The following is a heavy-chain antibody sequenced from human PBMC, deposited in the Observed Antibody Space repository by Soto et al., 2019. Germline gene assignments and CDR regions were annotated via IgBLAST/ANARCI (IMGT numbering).Heavy chain of an antibody. CDR1: GDSISNLDYF. V-gene: IGHV4-30-4*01. Sequence: SETLSLTCSVSGDSISNLDYFWAWIRQPPGQALEYIGYIYKSATTYYNPSFGSRVAISVDTSKSQFSLNVTSVTAADTAVYFCARGRYCLTGRCFPNWFDSWGQGALVTVSS. CDR2: IYKSATT. J-gene: IGHJ5*01. D-gene: IGHD7-27*01. CDR3: ARGRYCLTGRCFPNWFDS.